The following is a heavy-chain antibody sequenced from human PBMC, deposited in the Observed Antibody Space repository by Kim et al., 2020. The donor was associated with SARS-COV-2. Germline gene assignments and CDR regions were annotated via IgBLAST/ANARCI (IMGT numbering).Heavy chain of an antibody. Sequence: GESLKISRKGSGYSFTSYWIGWVRQMPGKGLEWMGIIYPGDSDTRYSPSFQGQVTISADKSISTAYLQWSSLKASDTAMYYCARRLGYCSSTSCYLPWFDPWGQGTLVTVSS. V-gene: IGHV5-51*01. CDR2: IYPGDSDT. D-gene: IGHD2-2*01. CDR3: ARRLGYCSSTSCYLPWFDP. J-gene: IGHJ5*02. CDR1: GYSFTSYW.